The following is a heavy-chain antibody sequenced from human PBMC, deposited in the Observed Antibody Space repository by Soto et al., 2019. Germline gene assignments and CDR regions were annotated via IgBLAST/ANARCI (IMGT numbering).Heavy chain of an antibody. J-gene: IGHJ4*02. CDR1: GVPFSNSE. V-gene: IGHV3-23*01. Sequence: GVLRLSCAASGVPFSNSEMFWVRQAPGKGLEWVSAISANGQGIYYADSVRGRFTISRDNSKNTIFLHMDSLRAEDTAVYYCAKDRNYPRDYFHYWGQGTLVTVSS. CDR3: AKDRNYPRDYFHY. CDR2: ISANGQGI. D-gene: IGHD1-7*01.